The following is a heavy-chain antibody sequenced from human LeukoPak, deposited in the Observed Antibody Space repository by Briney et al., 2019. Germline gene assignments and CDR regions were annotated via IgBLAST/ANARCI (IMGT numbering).Heavy chain of an antibody. CDR2: ISGSGGST. D-gene: IGHD1-26*01. J-gene: IGHJ3*02. V-gene: IGHV3-23*01. Sequence: GGTLRLSCAASGFTFSSYGMSWVRQAPGKGLEWVSAISGSGGSTYYADSVKDRFTISRDNSKNTPYLQMNSLRAEDTAVYYCAKAGSYSNDAFDIWGQGTMVTVSS. CDR1: GFTFSSYG. CDR3: AKAGSYSNDAFDI.